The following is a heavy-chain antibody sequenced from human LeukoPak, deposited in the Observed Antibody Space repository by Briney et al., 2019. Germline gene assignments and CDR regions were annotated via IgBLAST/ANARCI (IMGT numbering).Heavy chain of an antibody. CDR3: AKDGIAAAGSRGWFDP. J-gene: IGHJ5*02. Sequence: GGSLRLSCAASGFTFSSYGMHWVRQAPGKGLAWVAVISYDGSNKYYADSVKGRFTISRDNSKNTLYLQMNSLRAEDTAVYYCAKDGIAAAGSRGWFDPWGQGTLVTVSS. CDR1: GFTFSSYG. CDR2: ISYDGSNK. D-gene: IGHD6-13*01. V-gene: IGHV3-30*18.